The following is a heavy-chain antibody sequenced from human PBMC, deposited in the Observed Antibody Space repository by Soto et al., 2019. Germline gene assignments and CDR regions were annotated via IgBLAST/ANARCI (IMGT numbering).Heavy chain of an antibody. Sequence: QVQLVQSGAEVKKPGASVKVSCKASGYTFTSYGISWVRQSPGQGLEWMGWISAYNGNTNNAQKFQGRVAVTTDTSTSTAYMELMNLRSDDTAVYYCARTSGYSSTENWFDPWGQGTLVTVSS. CDR1: GYTFTSYG. CDR3: ARTSGYSSTENWFDP. J-gene: IGHJ5*02. D-gene: IGHD6-13*01. CDR2: ISAYNGNT. V-gene: IGHV1-18*01.